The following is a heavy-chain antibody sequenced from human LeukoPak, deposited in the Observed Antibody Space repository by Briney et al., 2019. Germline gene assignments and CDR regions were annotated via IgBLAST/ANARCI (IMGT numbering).Heavy chain of an antibody. D-gene: IGHD3-10*01. V-gene: IGHV3-23*01. J-gene: IGHJ6*03. CDR1: GFTFSSYA. Sequence: GGSLRLSCAASGFTFSSYAMSWVRQAPGKGLEWVSAISGSGGSTYYADSVKGRFTISRDNSKNTLYLQMNSLRAEDTAVYYCASFTPDYYGSGSYSLYYYYYYMDVWGKGTTVTISS. CDR3: ASFTPDYYGSGSYSLYYYYYYMDV. CDR2: ISGSGGST.